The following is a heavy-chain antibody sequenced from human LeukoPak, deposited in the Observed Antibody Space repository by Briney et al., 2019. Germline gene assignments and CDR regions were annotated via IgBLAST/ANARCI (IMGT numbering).Heavy chain of an antibody. Sequence: PGGPLRLSCVASEYDFRAYTFTWVRQAPGKGLEYVSSISKSSALKYYSESVRGRFTISRDNAENSLYLDMSNLGAEDTAVYFCVRGDNRDQWGQGTLVTVSS. J-gene: IGHJ4*02. CDR2: ISKSSALK. CDR3: VRGDNRDQ. CDR1: EYDFRAYT. V-gene: IGHV3-21*01. D-gene: IGHD2-2*01.